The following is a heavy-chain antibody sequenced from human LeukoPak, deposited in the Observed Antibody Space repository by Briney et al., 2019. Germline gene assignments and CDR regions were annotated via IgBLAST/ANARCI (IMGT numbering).Heavy chain of an antibody. CDR1: GFTFSSYW. CDR2: INRDGSQK. CDR3: ARERRDGFDY. V-gene: IGHV3-7*01. J-gene: IGHJ4*02. Sequence: GGSLRLSCAASGFTFSSYWMTWVRQAPGKGLEWVANINRDGSQKYYVDSVKGRFTISRDNAQNSLYLHMNGLRAEDTAVYYCARERRDGFDYWGQGTLVTVSS.